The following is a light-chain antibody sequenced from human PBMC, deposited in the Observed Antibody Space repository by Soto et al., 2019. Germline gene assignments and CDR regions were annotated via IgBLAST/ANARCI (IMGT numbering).Light chain of an antibody. J-gene: IGKJ1*01. Sequence: EIVMTQSPGTLSVSPGERATLSCRASQSDSNDLAWIQQKPGQPPRLLIYGASTRATGIPARFTGSGFGTDFTLTISSLQPEDFAVYSCLQYNVWPRTFGQGTKVEIK. CDR3: LQYNVWPRT. V-gene: IGKV3-15*01. CDR2: GAS. CDR1: QSDSND.